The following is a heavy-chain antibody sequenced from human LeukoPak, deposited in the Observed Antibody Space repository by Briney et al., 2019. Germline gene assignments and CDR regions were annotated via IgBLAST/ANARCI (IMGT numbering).Heavy chain of an antibody. CDR2: INPHSGVT. CDR3: FREGNQVLTKNFDL. J-gene: IGHJ4*02. D-gene: IGHD4-23*01. CDR1: GFTFTDYY. V-gene: IGHV1-2*02. Sequence: GASVKVSCKTSGFTFTDYYIHWVRLAPGQGLEWMGYINPHSGVTSFPQRFRGRVTLTTDTSISSAYMDLSSLTSDDPDIYYCFREGNQVLTKNFDLLGQGALVTVSS.